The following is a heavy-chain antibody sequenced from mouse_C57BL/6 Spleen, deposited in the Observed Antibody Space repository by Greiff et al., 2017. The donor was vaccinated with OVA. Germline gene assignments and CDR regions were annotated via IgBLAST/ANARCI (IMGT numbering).Heavy chain of an antibody. CDR3: ARGYYEYPYCCAMDY. CDR1: GYTFTSYW. V-gene: IGHV1-50*01. CDR2: IDPSDSYT. J-gene: IGHJ4*01. D-gene: IGHD2-4*01. Sequence: QVQLQQPGAELVKPGASVKLSCKASGYTFTSYWMQWVKQRPGQGLEWIGEIDPSDSYTNSNQKFKGKATLTVDTSSSTAYMQLSSLTSEDSAVYYWARGYYEYPYCCAMDYWGQGTSVTVSS.